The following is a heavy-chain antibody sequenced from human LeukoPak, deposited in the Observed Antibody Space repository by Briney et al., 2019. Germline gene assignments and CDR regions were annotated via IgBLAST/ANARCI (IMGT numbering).Heavy chain of an antibody. Sequence: GGSLRLSCAASGFTFSTYAMSWVRLAPGKGLEWVSGISGSGGSTYYADSVKGRFTISRDNSKNTLYLQMNSLRAEDTAVYYCAKDGSYRLTTVTYNDYWGQGTLVTVSS. CDR1: GFTFSTYA. J-gene: IGHJ4*02. D-gene: IGHD4-17*01. CDR3: AKDGSYRLTTVTYNDY. CDR2: ISGSGGST. V-gene: IGHV3-23*01.